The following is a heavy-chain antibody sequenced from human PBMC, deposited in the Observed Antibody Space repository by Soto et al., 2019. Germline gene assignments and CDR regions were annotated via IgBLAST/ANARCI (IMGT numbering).Heavy chain of an antibody. J-gene: IGHJ6*02. D-gene: IGHD4-17*01. V-gene: IGHV1-69*06. CDR3: ARGGMTTVTSVGYYYYGMDV. CDR2: IIPIFGTA. Sequence: QVQLVQSGAEVKKPGSSVKVSYKASGGTFSSYAISWVRQAPGQGLEWMGGIIPIFGTANYAQKFQGRVTITADKSTSTAYMELSSLRSEDTAVYYCARGGMTTVTSVGYYYYGMDVWGQGTTVTVSS. CDR1: GGTFSSYA.